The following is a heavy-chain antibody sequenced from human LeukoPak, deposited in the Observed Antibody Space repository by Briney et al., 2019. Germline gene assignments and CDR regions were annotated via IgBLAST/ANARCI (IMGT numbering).Heavy chain of an antibody. Sequence: GGSLRLSCAASGFTFSSYAMSWVRQAPGKGLEWVSAISGSGGSTYYADSVKGRFTISRDNSKNTLYLQMNSLRAEDTAVYYCARTRPDYDILTGHTMYYFDYWGQGTLVTVSS. D-gene: IGHD3-9*01. CDR2: ISGSGGST. V-gene: IGHV3-23*01. J-gene: IGHJ4*02. CDR1: GFTFSSYA. CDR3: ARTRPDYDILTGHTMYYFDY.